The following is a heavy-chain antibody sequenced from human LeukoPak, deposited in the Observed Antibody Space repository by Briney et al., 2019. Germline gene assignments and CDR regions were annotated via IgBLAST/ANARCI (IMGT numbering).Heavy chain of an antibody. V-gene: IGHV3-21*01. CDR3: ARSELSGMDV. CDR2: ISSSSSYI. Sequence: GGSMRLSCAASGFTFSSYSMNWVRQAPGKGLEWVSSISSSSSYIYYADSVKGRFTISRDNAKNSLYLQMNSLRAEDTAVYYCARSELSGMDVWGQGTTVTVSS. J-gene: IGHJ6*02. D-gene: IGHD1-26*01. CDR1: GFTFSSYS.